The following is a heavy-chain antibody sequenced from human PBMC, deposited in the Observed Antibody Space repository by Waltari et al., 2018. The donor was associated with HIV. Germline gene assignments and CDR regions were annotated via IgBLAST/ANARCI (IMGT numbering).Heavy chain of an antibody. Sequence: VQLIESGGGVVQPGRSLRLSCEAAEFTFSAYGLPWVRQAPGKGLEWVENIYYNGSKKDHADAVKGRFTISRDNSMNTVYLQMNNLKVEDTAVYYCARERWDRSDSDWYLDLWGRGTLVTVSP. D-gene: IGHD1-26*01. CDR2: IYYNGSKK. V-gene: IGHV3-33*01. J-gene: IGHJ2*01. CDR3: ARERWDRSDSDWYLDL. CDR1: EFTFSAYG.